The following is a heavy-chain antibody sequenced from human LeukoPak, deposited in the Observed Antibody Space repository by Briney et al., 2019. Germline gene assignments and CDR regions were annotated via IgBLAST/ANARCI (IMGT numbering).Heavy chain of an antibody. J-gene: IGHJ6*04. Sequence: SETLSLTCAAYGGTFSGYYWSWIRQPPGKGLEWVGEINHSGSTNYNPSLKSRVTISVDTSKNQFSLKLSSVTGADTAVYYCARGRYCSSTSCYLPYYGMDVWGKGTTVTVSS. CDR3: ARGRYCSSTSCYLPYYGMDV. V-gene: IGHV4-34*01. CDR2: INHSGST. CDR1: GGTFSGYY. D-gene: IGHD2-2*01.